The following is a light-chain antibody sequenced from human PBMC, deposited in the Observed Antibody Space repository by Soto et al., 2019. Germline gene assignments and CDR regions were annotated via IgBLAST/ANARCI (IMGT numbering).Light chain of an antibody. Sequence: EIVLTQSPGTLSLSPGERATLSCRASQSVSSSYLAWYQQKPGQAPRLLIYGASSRATGIPDRFSGSGSGTDFTLTISRLEPEDFAVYSCQQYGSPPLYTFGQGTRLEIK. CDR3: QQYGSPPLYT. CDR2: GAS. CDR1: QSVSSSY. V-gene: IGKV3-20*01. J-gene: IGKJ2*01.